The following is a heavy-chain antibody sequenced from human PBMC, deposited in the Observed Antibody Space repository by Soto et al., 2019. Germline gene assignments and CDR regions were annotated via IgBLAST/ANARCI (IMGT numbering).Heavy chain of an antibody. D-gene: IGHD3-16*01. V-gene: IGHV4-34*01. CDR2: INHSGSV. Sequence: PSETLSLTCAVYGGSFHGYYWSWIRQPPGKGLQWIGEINHSGSVNFNPTFKSRESILLDTSKNPMSLQLSSVSAADTAIYYSAQGPQTGYYDSGTFYSSVPWRQRTLVTVPQ. J-gene: IGHJ5*02. CDR1: GGSFHGYY. CDR3: AQGPQTGYYDSGTFYSSVP.